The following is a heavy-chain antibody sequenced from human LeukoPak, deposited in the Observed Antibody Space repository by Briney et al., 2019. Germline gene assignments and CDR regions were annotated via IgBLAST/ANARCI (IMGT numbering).Heavy chain of an antibody. J-gene: IGHJ4*02. D-gene: IGHD3-3*01. CDR2: IRYDGSNK. Sequence: PSETLSLTCTVSGYSISSGYYWDWIRQPPGKGLEWVAYIRYDGSNKYYEDSMKGRFTISRDNSKNMLYLQMNSLRAEDTAVYYCAKGGGYYDSPGFQYWGQGILVTVSS. CDR1: GYSISSGYY. CDR3: AKGGGYYDSPGFQY. V-gene: IGHV3-30*02.